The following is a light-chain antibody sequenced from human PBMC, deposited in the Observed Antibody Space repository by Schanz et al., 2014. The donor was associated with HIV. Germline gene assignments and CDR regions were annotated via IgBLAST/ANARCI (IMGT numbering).Light chain of an antibody. CDR2: QVS. CDR1: QSINPW. CDR3: QQYNSHSRT. Sequence: DTQMTQSPSTVSASVGDRVTITCRASQSINPWLAWYQQKPAKAPNLLIYQVSTLESGVPSRFSGSGSGTDFTLTINSLQPDDLATYFCQQYNSHSRTFGQGTKVEIK. J-gene: IGKJ1*01. V-gene: IGKV1-5*03.